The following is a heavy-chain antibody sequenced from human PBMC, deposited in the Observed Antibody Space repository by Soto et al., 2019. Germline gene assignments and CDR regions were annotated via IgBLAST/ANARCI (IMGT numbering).Heavy chain of an antibody. CDR2: ISSSSSYI. V-gene: IGHV3-21*01. CDR1: GFTFSSYS. CDR3: ARDRDSSGPDYFDY. D-gene: IGHD6-19*01. J-gene: IGHJ4*02. Sequence: GGSLRLSCAASGFTFSSYSMNWVRQAPGKGLEWVSSISSSSSYIYYADSVKGRFTISRDNAKNSLYLQMNSLRAEDTAVYYCARDRDSSGPDYFDYWGQGTLVTVSS.